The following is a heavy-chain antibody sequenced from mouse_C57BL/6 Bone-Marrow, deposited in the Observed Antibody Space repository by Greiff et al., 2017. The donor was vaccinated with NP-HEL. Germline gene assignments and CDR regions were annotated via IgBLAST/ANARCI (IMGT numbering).Heavy chain of an antibody. CDR1: GFTFSSYA. CDR2: ISDGGSYT. J-gene: IGHJ3*01. V-gene: IGHV5-4*01. CDR3: AREDDAFAY. D-gene: IGHD2-3*01. Sequence: EVQRVESGGGLVKPGGSLKLSCAASGFTFSSYAMSWVRQTPEKRLEWVATISDGGSYTYYPDNVKGRFTISRDNAKNNLYLQMSHLKSEDTAMYYCAREDDAFAYWGQGTLVTVSA.